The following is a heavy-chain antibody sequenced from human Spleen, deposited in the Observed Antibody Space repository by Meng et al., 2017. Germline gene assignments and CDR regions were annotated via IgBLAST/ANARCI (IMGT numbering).Heavy chain of an antibody. V-gene: IGHV4-34*01. CDR2: INHSGST. J-gene: IGHJ4*02. D-gene: IGHD4-17*01. CDR3: AREPNYGDYGGGFDY. Sequence: GPQQQWGLGLLKPSETLSLPCAVYGGTTSGYYWGWIRQPPGKGLEWIGEINHSGSTNYNPSLKSRVTISVDTSKNQFSLKLSSVTAADTAVYYCAREPNYGDYGGGFDYWGQGTLVTVSS. CDR1: GGTTSGYY.